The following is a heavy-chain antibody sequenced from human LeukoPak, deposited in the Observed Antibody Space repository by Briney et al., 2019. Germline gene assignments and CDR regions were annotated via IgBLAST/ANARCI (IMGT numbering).Heavy chain of an antibody. J-gene: IGHJ3*02. Sequence: GRSLRLSCAASGFTFSSYAMHWVRQAPGKGLEWVAVISYDGSNKYYADSVKGRFTISRDNSKNTLYLQMNSLRAEDTAVYYCARPYEDYGGNSGVAFDIWGQGTMVTVSS. V-gene: IGHV3-30-3*01. CDR1: GFTFSSYA. D-gene: IGHD4-23*01. CDR3: ARPYEDYGGNSGVAFDI. CDR2: ISYDGSNK.